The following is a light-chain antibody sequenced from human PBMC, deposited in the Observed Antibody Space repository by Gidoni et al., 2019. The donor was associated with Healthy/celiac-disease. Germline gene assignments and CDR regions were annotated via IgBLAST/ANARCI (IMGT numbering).Light chain of an antibody. Sequence: EIVMTQSPATLSVSPGERATLSCRASQSVSSNLAWYQQKTGPAPRLLIYGASTRATDIPARFSGSGSGTEFTLTISSLQSEDFAVYYCQQYNNWPPITFXQXTRLXIK. CDR2: GAS. CDR1: QSVSSN. V-gene: IGKV3-15*01. CDR3: QQYNNWPPIT. J-gene: IGKJ5*01.